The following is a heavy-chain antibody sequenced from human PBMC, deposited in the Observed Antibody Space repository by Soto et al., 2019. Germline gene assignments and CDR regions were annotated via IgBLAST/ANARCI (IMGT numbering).Heavy chain of an antibody. CDR2: ISGSGDKT. Sequence: EVQLLQSGGGLAQPGTSLRLSCAASGFTFKYYAMTWVRQAPGKGLEWVSTISGSGDKTDYADSVKRLFRVSRDNCKDTLYLQMDSLRADNTALYYCARETKWYGGQYFQDWGQGTLVTVSS. CDR1: GFTFKYYA. V-gene: IGHV3-23*01. CDR3: ARETKWYGGQYFQD. D-gene: IGHD2-8*01. J-gene: IGHJ1*01.